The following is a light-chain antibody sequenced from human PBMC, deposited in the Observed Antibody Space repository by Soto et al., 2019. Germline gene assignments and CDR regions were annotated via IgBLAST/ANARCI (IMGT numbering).Light chain of an antibody. CDR1: QSISHY. CDR2: GSS. V-gene: IGKV1-39*01. CDR3: QQGYSPLLT. Sequence: DIQMTQSPSSLSASVGDRVTLTCRASQSISHYLNWYQLKSGQGPKLLISGSSTLQSGVRSRFSGSGSGTDFSLTISSLQPEDFAVYYCQQGYSPLLTFGGGTRVEI. J-gene: IGKJ4*01.